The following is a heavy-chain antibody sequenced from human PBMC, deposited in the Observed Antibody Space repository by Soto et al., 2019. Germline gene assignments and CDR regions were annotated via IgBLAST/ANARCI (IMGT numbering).Heavy chain of an antibody. CDR1: GGTFSSYA. CDR3: AKWGIDSYEYYYDSSTTLPDY. V-gene: IGHV1-69*13. Sequence: SVKVSCKASGGTFSSYAISWVRQAPGQGLEWMGGIIPIFGTANYAQKFQGRVTITADESTSTAYMELSSLRAEDTAVYYCAKWGIDSYEYYYDSSTTLPDYWGQGTLVTVSS. CDR2: IIPIFGTA. D-gene: IGHD3-22*01. J-gene: IGHJ4*02.